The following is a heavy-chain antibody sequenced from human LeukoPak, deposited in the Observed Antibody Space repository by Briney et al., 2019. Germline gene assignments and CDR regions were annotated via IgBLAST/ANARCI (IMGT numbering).Heavy chain of an antibody. CDR2: IGTAGDT. J-gene: IGHJ4*02. D-gene: IGHD1-26*01. V-gene: IGHV3-13*01. CDR1: GFTFSSYD. CDR3: AKIAETSGTYGQGFDY. Sequence: GGSLRLSCAASGFTFSSYDMHWVRQATGKGLEWVSAIGTAGDTYYPGSVKGRFTISRDNSKNTLYLQMNSLRVEDTAVYYCAKIAETSGTYGQGFDYWGQGTLVTVSS.